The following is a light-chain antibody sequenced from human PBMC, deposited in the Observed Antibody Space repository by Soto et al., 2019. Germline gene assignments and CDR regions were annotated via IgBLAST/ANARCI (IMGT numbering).Light chain of an antibody. Sequence: MRLTKSPSTQPACVGASGTVALRASHNIERWMAWYQQKPGKAPSLLIFDASTLHSGVPSRFSGSGSGTDFTLTISSLQPDDCATNYCQRFASSTTFGQEIKVDIK. CDR1: HNIERW. J-gene: IGKJ1*01. CDR2: DAS. CDR3: QRFASSTT. V-gene: IGKV1-5*01.